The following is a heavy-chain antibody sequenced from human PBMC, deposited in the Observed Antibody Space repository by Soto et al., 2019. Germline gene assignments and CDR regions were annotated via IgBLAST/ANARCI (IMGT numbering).Heavy chain of an antibody. CDR3: AGGGGGGYYYMDV. V-gene: IGHV4-31*03. CDR2: IYYSGST. Sequence: PSETLSLTCTVSGGSISSGGYYWSWIRQHPGKGLEWIGYIYYSGSTYYNPSLKSRVTISVDTSKNQFSLKLSSVTAADTAVYYCAGGGGGGYYYMDVWGKGTTVTVSS. CDR1: GGSISSGGYY. D-gene: IGHD3-16*01. J-gene: IGHJ6*03.